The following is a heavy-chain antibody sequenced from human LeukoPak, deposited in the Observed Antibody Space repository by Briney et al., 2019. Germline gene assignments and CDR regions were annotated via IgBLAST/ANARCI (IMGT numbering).Heavy chain of an antibody. Sequence: GGSLRLSCAASGFIFSNYGMNWVRQAPGKGLEWDAAISASGSATSYADSVRGRFTISRDNSKSTTYLQMNSLRAEDTAVFYCAKDLYLRDFWSGYIDYWGQGIPVTVSS. CDR1: GFIFSNYG. J-gene: IGHJ4*02. D-gene: IGHD3-3*01. V-gene: IGHV3-23*01. CDR2: ISASGSAT. CDR3: AKDLYLRDFWSGYIDY.